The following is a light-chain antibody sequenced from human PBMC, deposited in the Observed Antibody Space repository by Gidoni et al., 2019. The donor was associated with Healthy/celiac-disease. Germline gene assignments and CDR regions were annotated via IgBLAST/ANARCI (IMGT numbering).Light chain of an antibody. CDR2: QDS. CDR3: QAWDSSTVV. J-gene: IGLJ2*01. V-gene: IGLV3-1*01. CDR1: KLGDKY. Sequence: SYELTQPPSASVSPGQTASITCSGDKLGDKYACWYQQNPGQSPVLVIYQDSKRPSGIPERFSGSNSGNTATLTISGTQAMDEADYYCQAWDSSTVVFGGGTKLTVL.